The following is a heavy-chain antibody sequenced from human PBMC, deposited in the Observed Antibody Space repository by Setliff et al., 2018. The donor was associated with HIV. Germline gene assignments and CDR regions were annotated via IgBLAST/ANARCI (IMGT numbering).Heavy chain of an antibody. CDR1: GGSISSDAYY. Sequence: SETLSLTCTVSGGSISSDAYYWSWIRQPAGKGLEWIGRVSSRGDTNYNPSLKSRVTMSVDTSKNQFSLKLTSVTASDTAVYYCARAAAGNTGPFDLWGQGSPVTVSS. J-gene: IGHJ4*02. D-gene: IGHD4-17*01. V-gene: IGHV4-61*02. CDR2: VSSRGDT. CDR3: ARAAAGNTGPFDL.